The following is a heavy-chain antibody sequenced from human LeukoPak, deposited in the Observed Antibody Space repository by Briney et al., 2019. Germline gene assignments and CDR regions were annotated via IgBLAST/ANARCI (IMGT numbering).Heavy chain of an antibody. J-gene: IGHJ4*02. CDR3: ATAHYGGNYFDY. V-gene: IGHV1-24*01. CDR1: GYTLTELS. CDR2: FDPEDGET. Sequence: VASVKVSCKVSGYTLTELSMHWVRQAPGKGLEWMGGFDPEDGETIYAQKFQGRVTMTEDTSTDTAYMELSSLRSEGTAVYYCATAHYGGNYFDYWGQGTLVTVSS. D-gene: IGHD4-23*01.